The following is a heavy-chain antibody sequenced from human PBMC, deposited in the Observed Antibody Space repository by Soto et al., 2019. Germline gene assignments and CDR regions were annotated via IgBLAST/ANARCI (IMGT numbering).Heavy chain of an antibody. V-gene: IGHV1-18*01. CDR3: ARDPTRGTMVRGLIPSRGWFDP. CDR2: ISAYNGNT. Sequence: QVQLVQSGAEVKKPGASVKVSCKASGYTFTSYGISWVRQAPGQGLEWMGWISAYNGNTNYAQKLQGRVTMTTDTSTSTAYLELRSLRSDDTAVYYCARDPTRGTMVRGLIPSRGWFDPWGQGTLVTVSS. CDR1: GYTFTSYG. D-gene: IGHD3-10*01. J-gene: IGHJ5*02.